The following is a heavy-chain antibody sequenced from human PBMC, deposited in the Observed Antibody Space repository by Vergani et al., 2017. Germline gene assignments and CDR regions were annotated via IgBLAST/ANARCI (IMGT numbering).Heavy chain of an antibody. CDR3: GRVSDNYN. V-gene: IGHV3-23*01. D-gene: IGHD5-24*01. CDR2: IKNTDDST. Sequence: EVQLLQSEGAVVQPGGSLRLSCVASGFTFNSHAMSWVRQGHGQGLEWVSSIKNTDDSTHTADSVKGRFTISRDNSKKNLYLQMNSLRVEDTAVYYCGRVSDNYNWGQGTLVTVSS. CDR1: GFTFNSHA. J-gene: IGHJ4*02.